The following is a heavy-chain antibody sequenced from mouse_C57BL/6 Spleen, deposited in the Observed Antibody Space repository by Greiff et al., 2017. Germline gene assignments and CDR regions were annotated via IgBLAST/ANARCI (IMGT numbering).Heavy chain of an antibody. CDR3: AREGYYGSSQYFDY. CDR1: GYTFTSYG. J-gene: IGHJ2*01. V-gene: IGHV1-81*01. D-gene: IGHD1-1*01. Sequence: QVQLQQSGAELARPGASVKLSCKASGYTFTSYGISWVKQRTGQGLEWIGESYPRSGNTYYNEKFTGKATLTADKSASTAYMELRSLTSEDSAVYFCAREGYYGSSQYFDYWGQGTTLTVSS. CDR2: SYPRSGNT.